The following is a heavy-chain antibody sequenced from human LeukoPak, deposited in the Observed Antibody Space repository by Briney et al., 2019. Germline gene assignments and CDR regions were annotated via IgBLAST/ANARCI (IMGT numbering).Heavy chain of an antibody. CDR1: GYSFTNYW. CDR3: ARIVGFYFGSGSYGRGHFDH. J-gene: IGHJ4*02. CDR2: IFPGDSDT. Sequence: GESLKISCKGSGYSFTNYWIAWVRQMPVKGLEWMGIIFPGDSDTRYSPSFQGQVTISADKSISTAYLQWSSLKASDTAMYYCARIVGFYFGSGSYGRGHFDHWGQGTLVTVSP. V-gene: IGHV5-51*01. D-gene: IGHD3-10*01.